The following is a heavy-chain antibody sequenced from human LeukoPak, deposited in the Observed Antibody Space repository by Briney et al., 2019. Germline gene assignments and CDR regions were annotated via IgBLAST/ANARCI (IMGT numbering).Heavy chain of an antibody. D-gene: IGHD6-19*01. Sequence: ASVKVSCKASGYTFTGYYMHWVRQAPGQGLEWMGWINPNSGGTNYAQKFQGRVTMTRDTSISTAYMELSRLRSDDTAVYYCARGPRMAVAGTEDWFDPWGQGTLVTVSS. V-gene: IGHV1-2*02. CDR2: INPNSGGT. CDR1: GYTFTGYY. J-gene: IGHJ5*02. CDR3: ARGPRMAVAGTEDWFDP.